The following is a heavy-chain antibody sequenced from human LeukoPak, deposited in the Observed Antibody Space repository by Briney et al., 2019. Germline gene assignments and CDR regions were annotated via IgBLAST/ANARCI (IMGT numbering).Heavy chain of an antibody. J-gene: IGHJ4*02. Sequence: GGSLRLSCAASGFSFSGYWMHWVRQAPGKGLVWVSRINEDGSFTSYADSVKGRFTVSRDNAKNTLYLQMNRLRAEDTAVYYCARDLVMVNTPGDDFDYWGRGTLVTVSS. CDR1: GFSFSGYW. D-gene: IGHD2-21*01. V-gene: IGHV3-74*01. CDR3: ARDLVMVNTPGDDFDY. CDR2: INEDGSFT.